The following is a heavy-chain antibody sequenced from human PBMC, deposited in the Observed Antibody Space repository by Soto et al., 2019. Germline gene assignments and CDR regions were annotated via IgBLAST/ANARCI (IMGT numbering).Heavy chain of an antibody. Sequence: QVQLVESGGGVVQPGGSLRLSCAPSGFTFSSHGLHWVRQAPGKGLEWVSCIWYDGSNKYYADSVKGRFTISRDNSKNTLCLQMNSLRAEDTAVYYCARDGPQTSPYAFDIWGQGTMVTVSS. CDR3: ARDGPQTSPYAFDI. CDR1: GFTFSSHG. J-gene: IGHJ3*02. V-gene: IGHV3-33*01. CDR2: IWYDGSNK.